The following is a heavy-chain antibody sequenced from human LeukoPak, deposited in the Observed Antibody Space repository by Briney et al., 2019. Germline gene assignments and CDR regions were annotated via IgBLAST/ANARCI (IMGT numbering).Heavy chain of an antibody. Sequence: SETLSLTCTVSGVSISSYYWSWVRQPPRKGLERVGYIYSSGSTNYNAYLKSRVTMSVDTSNNPFSLKLSSVTAADTAVYYCASGPTPPDYYYYSMDVWGQGTTVTVSS. V-gene: IGHV4-4*09. J-gene: IGHJ6*03. CDR3: ASGPTPPDYYYYSMDV. CDR2: IYSSGST. CDR1: GVSISSYY.